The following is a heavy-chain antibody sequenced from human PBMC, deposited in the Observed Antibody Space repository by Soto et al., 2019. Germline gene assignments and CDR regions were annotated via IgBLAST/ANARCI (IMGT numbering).Heavy chain of an antibody. CDR2: INPNSGGT. D-gene: IGHD3-10*01. Sequence: QVQLVQSGAEVKKPGASVKVSCKASGYTFTGYYMHWVRQAPGQGLEWMGWINPNSGGTNYAQKFQGRVTMTRDTSISTAYMELSRLRSDDTAVYYCARDRITMVRGVRSGFDPWGQGTLVTVSS. CDR3: ARDRITMVRGVRSGFDP. CDR1: GYTFTGYY. J-gene: IGHJ5*02. V-gene: IGHV1-2*02.